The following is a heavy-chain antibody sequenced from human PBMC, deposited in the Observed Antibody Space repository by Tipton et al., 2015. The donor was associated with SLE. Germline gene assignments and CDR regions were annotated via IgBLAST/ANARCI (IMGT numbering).Heavy chain of an antibody. J-gene: IGHJ2*01. CDR2: ISYSGST. D-gene: IGHD3-16*01. Sequence: TLSLTCTVSGGSISSGGYYWSWIRQHPGKGLEWIGYISYSGSTFYNPSLQSRVTISVDTSMNQFSLNLSSVTAADTAVYYCARMGDRWYFDLWGRGTLLTVSS. CDR1: GGSISSGGYY. CDR3: ARMGDRWYFDL. V-gene: IGHV4-31*03.